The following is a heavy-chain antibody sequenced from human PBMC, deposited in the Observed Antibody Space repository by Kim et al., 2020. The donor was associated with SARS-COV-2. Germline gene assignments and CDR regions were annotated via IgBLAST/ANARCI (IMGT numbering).Heavy chain of an antibody. V-gene: IGHV4-59*13. J-gene: IGHJ6*02. CDR2: IYYSGST. CDR1: GASIRSYY. Sequence: SETLSLTCTVSGASIRSYYWRWIRQPPGKGLEWIAYIYYSGSTNYNPSLKSRVTISLDTSKNQFSLKLSSVTAADTAVYYCARRIAAPGYYGMDVWGQGTTVTVSS. CDR3: ARRIAAPGYYGMDV. D-gene: IGHD6-13*01.